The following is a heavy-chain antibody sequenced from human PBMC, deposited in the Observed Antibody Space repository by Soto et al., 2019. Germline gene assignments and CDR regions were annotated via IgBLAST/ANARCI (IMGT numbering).Heavy chain of an antibody. CDR3: ARNPGIPVALSRGWFDP. CDR1: GDSVSSNTYS. J-gene: IGHJ5*02. Sequence: SETLSLTCTVFGDSVSSNTYSWGWIRQPPGKGLEWIGSIFYSGTTYYDPSLKRRVTISVDSSKKQFSLNLRSVTAADTAVYYCARNPGIPVALSRGWFDPWGQGTLVTVSS. CDR2: IFYSGTT. D-gene: IGHD6-19*01. V-gene: IGHV4-39*01.